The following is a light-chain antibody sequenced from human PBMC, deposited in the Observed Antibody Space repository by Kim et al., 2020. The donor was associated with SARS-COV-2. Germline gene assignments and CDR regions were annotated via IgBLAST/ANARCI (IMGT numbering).Light chain of an antibody. J-gene: IGLJ2*01. CDR3: NSRDSSGDRLV. CDR1: SLRKFC. CDR2: GKH. Sequence: ALGQTVRITCQGDSLRKFCATWYQQKPGQAPVLVIYGKHNRPSGIPDRFSGSGSGNTASLTSTGAQAEDEADYYCNSRDSSGDRLVFGGGTQLTVL. V-gene: IGLV3-19*01.